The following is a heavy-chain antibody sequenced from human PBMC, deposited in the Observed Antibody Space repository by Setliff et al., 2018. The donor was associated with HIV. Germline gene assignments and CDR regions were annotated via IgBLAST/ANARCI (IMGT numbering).Heavy chain of an antibody. CDR3: ASSYPNYNYGNYDFWSGYYHDDAFDI. D-gene: IGHD3-3*01. Sequence: PGGSLSLSCAASAFTFSNYNIHWVRQAPGKGLEWVAFISYDGNKKYYADSVKGRFTISRDNSKNTLYLQMDSLRTEDTAVYYCASSYPNYNYGNYDFWSGYYHDDAFDIWGQGTMVTVSS. V-gene: IGHV3-30*04. CDR1: AFTFSNYN. J-gene: IGHJ3*02. CDR2: ISYDGNKK.